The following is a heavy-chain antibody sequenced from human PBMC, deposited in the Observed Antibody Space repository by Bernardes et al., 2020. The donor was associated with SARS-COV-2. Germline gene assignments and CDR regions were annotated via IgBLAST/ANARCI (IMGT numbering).Heavy chain of an antibody. D-gene: IGHD1-26*01. CDR3: AKAHSGNYPKPFDS. J-gene: IGHJ4*02. CDR1: GFTFSIYG. V-gene: IGHV3-30*18. CDR2: ISYDGTNK. Sequence: PGGSLRLSCAASGFTFSIYGMHWVRQAPDKGLEWVAVISYDGTNKYYADSVRGRFTISRDNSKNTLYLQVNSLISEDTAVYYCAKAHSGNYPKPFDSWGQGTLVTVSS.